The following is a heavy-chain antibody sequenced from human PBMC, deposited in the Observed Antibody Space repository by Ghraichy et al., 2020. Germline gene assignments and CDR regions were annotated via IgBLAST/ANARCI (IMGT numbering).Heavy chain of an antibody. CDR2: IYYSGST. V-gene: IGHV4-59*01. Sequence: SETLSLTCTVSGGSISSYYWSWIRQPPGKGLEWIGYIYYSGSTNYNPSLKSRVTISVDTSKNQFSLKLSSVTAADTAVYYCARERRAGGWELLPGYYFDYWGQGTLVTVSS. CDR3: ARERRAGGWELLPGYYFDY. J-gene: IGHJ4*02. D-gene: IGHD1-26*01. CDR1: GGSISSYY.